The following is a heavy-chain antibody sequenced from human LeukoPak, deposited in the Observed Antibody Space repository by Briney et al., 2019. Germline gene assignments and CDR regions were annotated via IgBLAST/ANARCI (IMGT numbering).Heavy chain of an antibody. CDR3: ARGGYSSSWRGTYYYYGMDI. D-gene: IGHD6-13*01. CDR1: GGTFSSYA. V-gene: IGHV1-69*05. CDR2: IIPIFGTA. J-gene: IGHJ6*02. Sequence: SVKVSCKASGGTFSSYAISWVRQAPGQGLEWMGGIIPIFGTANYAQKFQGRVTITTDESTSTAYMELSSLRSEDTAVYYCARGGYSSSWRGTYYYYGMDIWGQGTTVTVSS.